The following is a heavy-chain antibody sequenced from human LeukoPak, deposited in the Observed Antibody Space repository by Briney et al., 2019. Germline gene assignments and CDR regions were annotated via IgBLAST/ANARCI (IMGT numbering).Heavy chain of an antibody. D-gene: IGHD5-18*01. CDR3: AARPGGSGYSYIDY. J-gene: IGHJ4*02. V-gene: IGHV1-69*04. CDR1: GGTFSSYA. Sequence: SVKVSCKASGGTFSSYAISWERQAPGQGLEWMGRIIPILGIANYAQKFQGRVTITADKSTSTAYMELSSLRSEDTAVYYCAARPGGSGYSYIDYWGQGTLVTVSS. CDR2: IIPILGIA.